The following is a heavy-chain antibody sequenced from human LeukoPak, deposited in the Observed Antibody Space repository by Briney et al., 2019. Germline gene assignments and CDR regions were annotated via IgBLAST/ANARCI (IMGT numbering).Heavy chain of an antibody. CDR2: IYYSGTT. V-gene: IGHV4-39*01. CDR3: ARHGEMASLYYFDS. J-gene: IGHJ4*02. Sequence: SETPSLTCSVSGDSFSSRSYYWGWIRQPPGKGLEWIGSIYYSGTTYYNPSLKSRVTISIDMSKKQFSLKLSSATAADAAVYYCARHGEMASLYYFDSWGQGTVVTVSS. D-gene: IGHD5-24*01. CDR1: GDSFSSRSYY.